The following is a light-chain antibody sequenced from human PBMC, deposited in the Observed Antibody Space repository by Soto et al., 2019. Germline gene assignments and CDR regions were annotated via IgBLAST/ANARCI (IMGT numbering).Light chain of an antibody. J-gene: IGKJ1*01. CDR1: QSVSSSY. V-gene: IGKV3-20*01. CDR2: GAS. CDR3: QQYASSPWT. Sequence: ESVLTQSPDTLSLSPGERATLSCRASQSVSSSYLAWYQQKPGQAPRLLIYGASSRATDIPDRFSGSGSGTDFTLTISSLEPEDFALYYCQQYASSPWTCGQGTKVEI.